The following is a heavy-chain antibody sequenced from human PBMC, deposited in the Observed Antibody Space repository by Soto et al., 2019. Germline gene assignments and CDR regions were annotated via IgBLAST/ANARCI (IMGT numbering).Heavy chain of an antibody. CDR2: INYSGST. Sequence: SETLSLTCAVDAGSLSGYYCSWVRQPPGKGREWIGEINYSGSTNYNPSLKSRVTISVDTYKIQFSLKLSSVTAADTAVYYCARGSFDPWGQGTLVTVSS. CDR1: AGSLSGYY. J-gene: IGHJ5*02. V-gene: IGHV4-34*01. CDR3: ARGSFDP.